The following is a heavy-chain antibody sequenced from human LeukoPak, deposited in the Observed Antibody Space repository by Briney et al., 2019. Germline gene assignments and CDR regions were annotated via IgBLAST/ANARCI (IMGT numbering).Heavy chain of an antibody. V-gene: IGHV4-61*01. CDR1: GGSVSSGRYF. J-gene: IGHJ3*02. Sequence: SETLSLTCTVSGGSVSSGRYFWSWIRQPPGKGLEWIGYFHYSGSTNYNPSLKSRVTILVDTSKNQFFLKLSSVTAADTAVYYCARGDAFDIWGQGTMVTVSS. CDR3: ARGDAFDI. CDR2: FHYSGST.